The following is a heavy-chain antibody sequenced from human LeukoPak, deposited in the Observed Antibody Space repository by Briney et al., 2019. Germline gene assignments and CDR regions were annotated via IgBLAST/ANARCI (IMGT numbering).Heavy chain of an antibody. CDR3: ARVRGYCSSTICYRYYFDY. V-gene: IGHV4-38-2*02. CDR2: IYHSGST. Sequence: PSEALSLTCTVSGYSISSGYYWGWIRQPPGKGLEWIGTIYHSGSTYYNPSLKSRVTISVDTSKNQFSLKLTSVTAADTAVYYCARVRGYCSSTICYRYYFDYWGQGTLVTVSS. CDR1: GYSISSGYY. D-gene: IGHD2-2*01. J-gene: IGHJ4*02.